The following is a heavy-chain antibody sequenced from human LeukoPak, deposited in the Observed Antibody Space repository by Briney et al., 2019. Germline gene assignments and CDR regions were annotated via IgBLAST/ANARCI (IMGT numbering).Heavy chain of an antibody. CDR2: IYYSGST. J-gene: IGHJ4*02. Sequence: SETLSLTCTVSGGSINPYFWSWIRQPPGKGLEWIGHIYYSGSTTYSPSLKSRVTISLDASKNQFSLKLSSVTAADTAVYYCARHKTGGTYPLDYWGQGTLVTVSA. V-gene: IGHV4-59*08. CDR3: ARHKTGGTYPLDY. D-gene: IGHD1-26*01. CDR1: GGSINPYF.